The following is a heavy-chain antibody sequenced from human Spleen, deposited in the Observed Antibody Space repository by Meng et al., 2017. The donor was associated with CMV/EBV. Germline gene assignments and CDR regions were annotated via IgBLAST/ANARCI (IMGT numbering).Heavy chain of an antibody. CDR2: ISAYNGNT. D-gene: IGHD1-26*01. Sequence: ASVKVSCKASFYTFTTYGISWVRQAPGQGLEWMGWISAYNGNTNYAQELQGRVTMTTDTPTNTAYMELRGLRSDDTAVYYCATSGGIGSGTYREYFDYWGQGTLVTVSS. V-gene: IGHV1-18*01. CDR1: FYTFTTYG. CDR3: ATSGGIGSGTYREYFDY. J-gene: IGHJ4*02.